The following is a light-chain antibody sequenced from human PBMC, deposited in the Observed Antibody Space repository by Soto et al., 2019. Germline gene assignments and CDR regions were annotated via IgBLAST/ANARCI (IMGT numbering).Light chain of an antibody. CDR2: DAS. V-gene: IGKV1-33*01. J-gene: IGKJ4*01. Sequence: DIQMTQSPSSLSASVGDRVTIACQASQDISKYLNWYQFRPGQAPKLLIYDASHVETGVPSRIRGSGSGTHFSLTITSLPPEDVGTYYCQQYDNLRALTFGGGTKVQIK. CDR3: QQYDNLRALT. CDR1: QDISKY.